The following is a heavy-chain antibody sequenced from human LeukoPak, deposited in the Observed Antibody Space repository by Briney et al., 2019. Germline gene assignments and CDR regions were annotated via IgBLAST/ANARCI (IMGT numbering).Heavy chain of an antibody. D-gene: IGHD6-13*01. V-gene: IGHV5-10-1*01. CDR1: GYSFTSYW. Sequence: GGALGISCKGSGYSFTSYWISWGRQMPGEGLEWMGRIDPSDCYTNYSPSFQGHVTISADKSISTAYLQWSSLKASDTAMYYCAIAAAGYYYYGMDVWGKGTTVTVSS. J-gene: IGHJ6*04. CDR3: AIAAAGYYYYGMDV. CDR2: IDPSDCYT.